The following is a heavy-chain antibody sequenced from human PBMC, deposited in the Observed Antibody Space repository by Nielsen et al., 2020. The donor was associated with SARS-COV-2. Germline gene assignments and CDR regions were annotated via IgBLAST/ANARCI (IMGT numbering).Heavy chain of an antibody. CDR1: GFTVSSNY. J-gene: IGHJ6*02. CDR2: IKQDGSEK. CDR3: ARNRKNSSGWYNGMDV. V-gene: IGHV3-7*01. Sequence: GGSLRLSCAASGFTVSSNYMSWVRQAPGKGLEWVANIKQDGSEKYYVDSVKGRFTISRDNAKNSLYLQMNSLRAEDTAVYYCARNRKNSSGWYNGMDVWGQGTTVTVSS. D-gene: IGHD6-19*01.